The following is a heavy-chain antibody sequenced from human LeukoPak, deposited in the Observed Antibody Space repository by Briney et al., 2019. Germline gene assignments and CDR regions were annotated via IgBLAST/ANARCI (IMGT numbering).Heavy chain of an antibody. CDR3: ARGDPSSNWGFDS. Sequence: SETLSLTCTVSDDSISSGAYHWTWIRQHPGKGLEWIGYIDYRGNTYYNPSLKSRVTISVDTSKNQFSLRLTFVTAADTAVYFCARGDPSSNWGFDSWGQGTLVTVSS. J-gene: IGHJ4*02. V-gene: IGHV4-31*03. D-gene: IGHD6-13*01. CDR1: DDSISSGAYH. CDR2: IDYRGNT.